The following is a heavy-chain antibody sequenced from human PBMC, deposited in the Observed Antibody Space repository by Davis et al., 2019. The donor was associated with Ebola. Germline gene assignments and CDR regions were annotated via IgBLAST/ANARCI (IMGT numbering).Heavy chain of an antibody. Sequence: PGGSLRLSCAASGFTFSSYGMHWVRQAPGKGLEWVAVIWYDGSNKYYADSEKGRFTISRDNSKNTLYLQMNSLRAEDTAVYYCAKNKMISIAAAGTGVSYFDYWGQGTLVTVSS. CDR1: GFTFSSYG. J-gene: IGHJ4*02. D-gene: IGHD6-13*01. CDR2: IWYDGSNK. V-gene: IGHV3-30*02. CDR3: AKNKMISIAAAGTGVSYFDY.